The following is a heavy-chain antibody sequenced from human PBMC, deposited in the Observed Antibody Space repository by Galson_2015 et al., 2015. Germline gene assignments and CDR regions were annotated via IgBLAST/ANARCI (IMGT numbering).Heavy chain of an antibody. CDR3: ASGDGDFWSGYYPLDY. CDR1: GFTFSSYA. J-gene: IGHJ4*02. Sequence: SLRLSCAASGFTFSSYAMHWVRQAPGKGLEWEAVISYDGSNKYYADSVKGRFTISRDNSKNTLYLQMNSLRAEDTAVYYCASGDGDFWSGYYPLDYWGQGTLVTVSS. D-gene: IGHD3-3*01. V-gene: IGHV3-30-3*01. CDR2: ISYDGSNK.